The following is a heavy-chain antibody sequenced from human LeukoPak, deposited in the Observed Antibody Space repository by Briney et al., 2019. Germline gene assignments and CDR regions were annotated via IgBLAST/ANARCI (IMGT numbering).Heavy chain of an antibody. D-gene: IGHD6-13*01. CDR2: ISAYNGNT. Sequence: GASVKVSCKASGYTFTSYGISWVRQAPGQGLEWMGWISAYNGNTNYAQKLQGRVTMTTDTSTSTAYMELRSLRSDDTAVYYCARVDIAAAAYYYYYYMDVWGKGTTVTVSS. CDR1: GYTFTSYG. V-gene: IGHV1-18*01. CDR3: ARVDIAAAAYYYYYYMDV. J-gene: IGHJ6*03.